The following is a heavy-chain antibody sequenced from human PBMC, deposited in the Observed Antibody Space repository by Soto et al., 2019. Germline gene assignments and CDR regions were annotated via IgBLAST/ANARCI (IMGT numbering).Heavy chain of an antibody. CDR1: GVPASSNY. Sequence: GGARRLRCAASGVPASSNYMSWVRQAPGKGLQWVSVIYSGGSTYCADSVKGRFTISRDNSKNTLYLQMNSLRAEDTAVYYGARDALYYYDSSGYSDYWGEGT. CDR3: ARDALYYYDSSGYSDY. V-gene: IGHV3-53*01. J-gene: IGHJ4*02. CDR2: IYSGGST. D-gene: IGHD3-22*01.